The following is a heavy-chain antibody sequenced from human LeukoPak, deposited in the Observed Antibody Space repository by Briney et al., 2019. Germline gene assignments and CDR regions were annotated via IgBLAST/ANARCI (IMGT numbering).Heavy chain of an antibody. CDR3: AGRAYDFWSGYRPYYYYGMDV. CDR1: GGSFSGYY. CDR2: INHSGST. V-gene: IGHV4-34*01. Sequence: SETLSLTCAVYGGSFSGYYWSWIRQPPGKGLEWIGEINHSGSTNYNPSLKSRVTISVDTSKNQFSLKLSSVTAADTAVYYCAGRAYDFWSGYRPYYYYGMDVWGQGTTVTVSS. D-gene: IGHD3-3*01. J-gene: IGHJ6*02.